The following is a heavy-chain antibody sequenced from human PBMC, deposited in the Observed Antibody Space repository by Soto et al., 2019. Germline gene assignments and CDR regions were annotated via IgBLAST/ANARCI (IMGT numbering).Heavy chain of an antibody. CDR2: IIPIFGTA. J-gene: IGHJ6*02. V-gene: IGHV1-69*13. CDR1: GGTFSSYA. CDR3: ARDPRKHNWNDPKDRLYYGMDV. Sequence: SVKVSCKASGGTFSSYAISWVRQAPGQGLEWMGGIIPIFGTANYAQKFQGRVTITADESTSTAYMELSSLRSEDTAVYYCARDPRKHNWNDPKDRLYYGMDVWGQGTTVTSP. D-gene: IGHD1-20*01.